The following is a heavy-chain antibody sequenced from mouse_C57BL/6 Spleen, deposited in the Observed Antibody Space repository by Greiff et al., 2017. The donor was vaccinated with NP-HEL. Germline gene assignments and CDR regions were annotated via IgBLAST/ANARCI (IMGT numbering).Heavy chain of an antibody. CDR3: AHYDYDGYAMDY. CDR1: GYTFTSYW. Sequence: QVQLQQPGAELVKPGASVKLSCKASGYTFTSYWMHWVKQRPGQGLEWIGMIHPNSGSTNYNEKFKSKATLTVDKSSSTAYMQLSSLTSEDSAVYYCAHYDYDGYAMDYWGQGTSVTVSS. J-gene: IGHJ4*01. D-gene: IGHD2-4*01. CDR2: IHPNSGST. V-gene: IGHV1-64*01.